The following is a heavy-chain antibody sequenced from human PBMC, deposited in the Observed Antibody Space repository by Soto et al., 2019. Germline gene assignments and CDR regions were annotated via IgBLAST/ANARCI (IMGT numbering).Heavy chain of an antibody. CDR1: GFTFSSYA. Sequence: QVQLVESGGGVAQPGRSLRLSCAASGFTFSSYAMHWVRQAPGKGLEWVAVISYDGSNKYYADSVKGRFTISRDNSKNTLYLQMNSLRAEDTAVYYCARGVLQFTVHGMDVWGQGTTVTVSS. V-gene: IGHV3-30-3*01. D-gene: IGHD5-12*01. CDR2: ISYDGSNK. J-gene: IGHJ6*02. CDR3: ARGVLQFTVHGMDV.